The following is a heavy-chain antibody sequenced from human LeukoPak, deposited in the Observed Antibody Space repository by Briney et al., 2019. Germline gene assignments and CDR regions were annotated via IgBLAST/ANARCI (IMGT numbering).Heavy chain of an antibody. J-gene: IGHJ6*02. CDR1: GFTFSSYA. CDR2: ISYDGSNK. D-gene: IGHD6-19*01. CDR3: ARDLSIAVAGDYYYYGMDV. V-gene: IGHV3-30-3*01. Sequence: GGSLRLSCAASGFTFSSYAMHWVRQAPGKGLEWVAVISYDGSNKYYADSVKGRFTISRDNAKSSLYLQMNSLRAEDTAVYYRARDLSIAVAGDYYYYGMDVWGQGTTVTVSS.